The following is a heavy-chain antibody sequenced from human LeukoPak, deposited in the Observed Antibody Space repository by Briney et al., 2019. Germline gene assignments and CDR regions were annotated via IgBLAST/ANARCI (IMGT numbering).Heavy chain of an antibody. V-gene: IGHV3-48*01. CDR2: ISGSSTTI. D-gene: IGHD2-2*01. CDR1: GFTFSTYS. CDR3: ARDVGYCSSTSCYYFDY. Sequence: GGSLRLSCAASGFTFSTYSMNWVRQAPGKGLEWVSYISGSSTTIYYADSVKGRFTISRDNAKNSLYLQMNSLSAEDTAVYYCARDVGYCSSTSCYYFDYWGQGTLVTVSS. J-gene: IGHJ4*02.